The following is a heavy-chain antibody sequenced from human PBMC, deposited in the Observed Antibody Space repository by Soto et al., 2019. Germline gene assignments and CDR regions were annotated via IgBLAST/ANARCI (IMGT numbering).Heavy chain of an antibody. CDR1: GGSISSYY. J-gene: IGHJ3*02. V-gene: IGHV4-4*07. CDR3: ARINMDCSSTSCYHSPDAFDI. Sequence: PSETLSLTCTVSGGSISSYYWSWIRQPAGKXLEWIGRIYTSGSTNYNPSLKSRVTMSVDTSKNQFSLKLSSVTAADTAVYYCARINMDCSSTSCYHSPDAFDIWGQGTMVTVSS. CDR2: IYTSGST. D-gene: IGHD2-2*01.